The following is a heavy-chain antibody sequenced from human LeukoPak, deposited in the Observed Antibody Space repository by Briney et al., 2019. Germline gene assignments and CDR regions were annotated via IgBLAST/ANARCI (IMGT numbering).Heavy chain of an antibody. J-gene: IGHJ4*02. D-gene: IGHD2-2*01. CDR2: IYYSGST. Sequence: SETLSLTCTVSGGSISSYYWSWIRQPPGKGLEWLGYIYYSGSTNYNPSLKSRGTISVDTSKNQFSLKLSSVTAADTAVYYCSGHCSSTSCHGDYWGQGTLVTVSS. V-gene: IGHV4-59*08. CDR1: GGSISSYY. CDR3: SGHCSSTSCHGDY.